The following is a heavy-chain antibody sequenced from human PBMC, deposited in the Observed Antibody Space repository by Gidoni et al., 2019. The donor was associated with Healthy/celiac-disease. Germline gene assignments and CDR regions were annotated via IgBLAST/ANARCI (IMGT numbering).Heavy chain of an antibody. Sequence: QVQLQQWGAGLLKASETLSLTCAVYGGSLSGYYWSRFRQPPGKGRDWVGEINHSGSTNYNPSLKSPVTISVDTSKNQFSLKLSSVTAADTAVYYCARDYGGNHPPTWRVPPPKEYNWFDPWGQGTLVTVSS. CDR1: GGSLSGYY. CDR2: INHSGST. CDR3: ARDYGGNHPPTWRVPPPKEYNWFDP. D-gene: IGHD4-17*01. V-gene: IGHV4-34*01. J-gene: IGHJ5*02.